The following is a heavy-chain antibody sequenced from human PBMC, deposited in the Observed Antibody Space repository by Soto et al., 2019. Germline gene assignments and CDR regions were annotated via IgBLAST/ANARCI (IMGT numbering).Heavy chain of an antibody. V-gene: IGHV3-53*02. D-gene: IGHD1-26*01. CDR3: ARGAGRGSYSLDY. Sequence: VQLVETGGGLIQPGGSLRLSCAASGFTVSSNYMSWVRQAPGKGLEWVSIIYSSGSTYYADSVKGRFTISRDNSKNTLYLQMNSLRAEDTAVYYCARGAGRGSYSLDYWGQGTLVTVSS. J-gene: IGHJ4*02. CDR2: IYSSGST. CDR1: GFTVSSNY.